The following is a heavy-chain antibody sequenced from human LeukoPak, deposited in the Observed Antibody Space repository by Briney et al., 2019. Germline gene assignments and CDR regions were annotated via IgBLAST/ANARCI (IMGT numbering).Heavy chain of an antibody. J-gene: IGHJ4*02. Sequence: GGSLRLSCAASGFTFSSYSMNWVHQAPGKGLEWVSYISSSSSTIYYADSVKGRFTISRDNAKNSLYLQMNSLRAEDTAVYYCARDPHIVGATALPNYFDYWGQGTPVTVSS. D-gene: IGHD1-26*01. V-gene: IGHV3-48*01. CDR2: ISSSSSTI. CDR1: GFTFSSYS. CDR3: ARDPHIVGATALPNYFDY.